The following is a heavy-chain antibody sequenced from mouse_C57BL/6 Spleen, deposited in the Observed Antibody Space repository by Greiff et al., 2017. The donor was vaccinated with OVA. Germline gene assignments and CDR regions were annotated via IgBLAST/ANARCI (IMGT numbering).Heavy chain of an antibody. V-gene: IGHV1-59*01. Sequence: VQLKQPGAELVRPGTSVKLSCKASGYTFTSYWMHWVKQRPGQGLEWIGVIDPSDSYTNYNQKFKGKATLTVDTYSSPAYMQLSSLKSEDSAVYYCARGGEGNYGSYYYAMDYWGQGTSVTVSS. J-gene: IGHJ4*01. CDR1: GYTFTSYW. CDR3: ARGGEGNYGSYYYAMDY. CDR2: IDPSDSYT. D-gene: IGHD2-2*01.